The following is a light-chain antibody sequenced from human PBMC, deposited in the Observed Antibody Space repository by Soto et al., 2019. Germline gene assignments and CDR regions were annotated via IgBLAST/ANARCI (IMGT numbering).Light chain of an antibody. V-gene: IGKV3-20*01. J-gene: IGKJ2*01. CDR2: GAS. CDR1: QSVSSSY. Sequence: EIVLTQSPGTLSLSPGERATLSRRASQSVSSSYLAWYQQKPGQAPRLLIYGASSRATGIPVRFSGSGSGTDFTLTISSLQSADFAVYFCQQYSNWPPLYTFGRGTKLEIK. CDR3: QQYSNWPPLYT.